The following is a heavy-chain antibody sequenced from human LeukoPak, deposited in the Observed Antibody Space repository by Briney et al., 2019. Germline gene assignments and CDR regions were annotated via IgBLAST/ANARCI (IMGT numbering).Heavy chain of an antibody. Sequence: PGGSLRLSCAASGFTFSNAWMSWVRQAPGKGLEWVGRIESKADGGTTHYAAPVTGRFTISRDDSKNTLYLQMNSLKTEDTAVYYCTTSEWELLRFYYYCMVVWGKGTTVTVSS. CDR2: IESKADGGTT. D-gene: IGHD1-26*01. J-gene: IGHJ6*03. CDR3: TTSEWELLRFYYYCMVV. V-gene: IGHV3-15*04. CDR1: GFTFSNAW.